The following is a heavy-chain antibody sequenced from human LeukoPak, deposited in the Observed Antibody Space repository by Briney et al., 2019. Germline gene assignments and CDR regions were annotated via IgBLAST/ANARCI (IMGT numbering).Heavy chain of an antibody. J-gene: IGHJ6*03. CDR2: IIPSFGTA. CDR3: ARGMVVVVVAATHYYMDV. CDR1: RGTFSSYA. D-gene: IGHD2-15*01. Sequence: SVKVSCNASRGTFSSYAISWVRQAPGQGLEWMGGIIPSFGTANYAQKFQGRVTITEDESTSTAYMELSSLRSEDTAVYYCARGMVVVVVAATHYYMDVWGKGTTVTVSS. V-gene: IGHV1-69*01.